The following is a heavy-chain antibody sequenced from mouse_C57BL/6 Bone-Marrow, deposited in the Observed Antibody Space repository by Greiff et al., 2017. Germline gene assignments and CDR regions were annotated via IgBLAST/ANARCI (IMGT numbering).Heavy chain of an antibody. CDR1: GFTFSSYA. Sequence: EVQLVESGGGLVKPGGSLKLSCAASGFTFSSYAMSWVRQTPDKRLEWVATISDGGSYTYYPDNVKGRFTISRDNAKNNLYLQMSHLKSEDTAMYYCARERSYCDYWGQGTTLTVSA. CDR3: ARERSYCDY. CDR2: ISDGGSYT. J-gene: IGHJ2*01. V-gene: IGHV5-4*01.